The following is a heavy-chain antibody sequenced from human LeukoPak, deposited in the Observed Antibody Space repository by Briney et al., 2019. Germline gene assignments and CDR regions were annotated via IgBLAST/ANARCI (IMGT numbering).Heavy chain of an antibody. V-gene: IGHV3-64*01. Sequence: GGSLRLSCAASGFTFSSYAMHWVRQAPGKGLEYVSAISSNGGSTYYANSVKGRFTISRDNSKNTLYLQMGSLRAEDMAVYYCARDARSGSGSYYLWFDYWGQGTLATVSS. CDR2: ISSNGGST. CDR3: ARDARSGSGSYYLWFDY. J-gene: IGHJ4*02. D-gene: IGHD1-26*01. CDR1: GFTFSSYA.